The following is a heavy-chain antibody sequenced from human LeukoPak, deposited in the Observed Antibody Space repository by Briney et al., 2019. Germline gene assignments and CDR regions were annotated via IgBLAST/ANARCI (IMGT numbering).Heavy chain of an antibody. D-gene: IGHD2-2*01. Sequence: ASVKVSCKASGGTFSSYAISWVRQAPGKGLEWMGGFDPEDGETIYAQKFQGRVTMTEDTSTDTAYMELSSLRSEDTAVYYCATVEGIVVVPAARRDYYYGMDVWGQGTTVTVSS. J-gene: IGHJ6*02. CDR3: ATVEGIVVVPAARRDYYYGMDV. CDR1: GGTFSSYA. CDR2: FDPEDGET. V-gene: IGHV1-24*01.